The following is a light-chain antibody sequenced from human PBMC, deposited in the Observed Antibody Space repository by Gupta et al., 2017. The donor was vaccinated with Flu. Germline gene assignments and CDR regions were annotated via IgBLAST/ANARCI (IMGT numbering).Light chain of an antibody. J-gene: IGKJ1*01. CDR1: QSVSSSY. V-gene: IGKV3-20*01. CDR3: QQYGSSPWT. Sequence: EIVLTHSPCTRSLSPGERATLSCRASQSVSSSYLDWYQQKPGQAPRLLIYGASSRATGIPDRFSGSGSGTDFTLTISRLEPEDFAVYYCQQYGSSPWTFGQGTKVEIK. CDR2: GAS.